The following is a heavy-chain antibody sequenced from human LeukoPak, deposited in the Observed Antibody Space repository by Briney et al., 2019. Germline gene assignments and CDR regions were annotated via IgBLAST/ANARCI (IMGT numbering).Heavy chain of an antibody. CDR2: ISSRSIYI. V-gene: IGHV3-21*01. CDR1: GFTFNFYS. J-gene: IGHJ4*02. Sequence: GGSLRLSCAVSGFTFNFYSMNWVRQVPGKGLEWVASISSRSIYIFYADSVKGRFTISRDNSKNTLYLQMNSLRAEDTAVYYCARDLDSSGSRPIPWGQGTLVTASS. D-gene: IGHD3-22*01. CDR3: ARDLDSSGSRPIP.